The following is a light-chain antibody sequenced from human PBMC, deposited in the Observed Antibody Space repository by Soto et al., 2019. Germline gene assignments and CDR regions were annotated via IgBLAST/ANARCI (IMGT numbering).Light chain of an antibody. J-gene: IGKJ4*01. CDR1: EGISNF. CDR2: AAS. Sequence: DIQMTQSRSSLSASVGDRVTITCRASEGISNFLAWYQQKPGKVPKLLIYAASTLQSAVPSRFTGSRSETNFTLTISSLQPVDVATYYCQRYDSAPLTFGAGTKVDIK. V-gene: IGKV1-27*01. CDR3: QRYDSAPLT.